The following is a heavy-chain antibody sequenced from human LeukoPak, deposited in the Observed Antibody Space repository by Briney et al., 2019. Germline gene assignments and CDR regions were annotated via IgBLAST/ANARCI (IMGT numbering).Heavy chain of an antibody. CDR1: GFTFSSYA. V-gene: IGHV3-23*01. CDR2: ISGSGGST. Sequence: PGGSLRLSCVASGFTFSSYAMSWVRQAPGKGLEWVSAISGSGGSTYYADSVKGRFTISRDNSKNTLYLQMNSLRAEDTAVYYCAKNSYITMVRGVAVDYWDQGTLVTVSS. J-gene: IGHJ4*02. CDR3: AKNSYITMVRGVAVDY. D-gene: IGHD3-10*01.